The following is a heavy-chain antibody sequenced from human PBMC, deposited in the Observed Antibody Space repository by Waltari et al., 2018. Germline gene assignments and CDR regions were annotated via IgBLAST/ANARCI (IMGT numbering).Heavy chain of an antibody. J-gene: IGHJ4*02. D-gene: IGHD3-9*01. Sequence: QVQLQESGPGLVKPSGTLSLTCVVSGDSINNKHWWSWVRPAPGKGLEWIGQIYGSGSTIYNPSVKSRVTISADNSKNQFSLTLKSVTAADTALYFCARGLSQYGATTGFDYWGQGTRVSVSS. CDR1: GDSINNKHW. CDR2: IYGSGST. V-gene: IGHV4-4*02. CDR3: ARGLSQYGATTGFDY.